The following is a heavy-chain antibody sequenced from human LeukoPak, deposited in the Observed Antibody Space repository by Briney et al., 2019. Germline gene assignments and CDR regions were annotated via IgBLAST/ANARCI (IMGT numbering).Heavy chain of an antibody. CDR3: ARPIRLGYCSGGSCYSAPSLENYYYYYMDV. CDR2: INHSGST. V-gene: IGHV4-34*01. Sequence: SETLSLTCTVSGVSISSYYWSWIRQPPGKGLEWIGEINHSGSTNYNPSLKSRVTISVDTSKNQFSLKLSSVTAADTAVYYCARPIRLGYCSGGSCYSAPSLENYYYYYMDVWGKGTTVTVSS. CDR1: GVSISSYY. J-gene: IGHJ6*03. D-gene: IGHD2-15*01.